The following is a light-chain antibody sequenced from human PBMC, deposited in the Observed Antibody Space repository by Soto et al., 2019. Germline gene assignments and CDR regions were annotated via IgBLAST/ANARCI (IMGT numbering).Light chain of an antibody. Sequence: QSVLTQPASVSGSPGQSITISCTGTSSDVGSDNLVSWYQQHPGKAPKLMIYEGSKRPSGVSNRFSGSKSGNTASLTISGLQAEDEADYYCCSYAGSSTAIFGGGTKATV. CDR2: EGS. J-gene: IGLJ2*01. CDR1: SSDVGSDNL. V-gene: IGLV2-23*01. CDR3: CSYAGSSTAI.